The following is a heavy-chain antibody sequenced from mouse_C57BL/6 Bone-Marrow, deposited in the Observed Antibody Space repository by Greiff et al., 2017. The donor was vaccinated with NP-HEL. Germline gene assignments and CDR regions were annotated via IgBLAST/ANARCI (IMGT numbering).Heavy chain of an antibody. CDR2: IYPGSGST. V-gene: IGHV1-55*01. CDR3: ARESNYFDY. CDR1: GYTFTSYW. J-gene: IGHJ2*01. D-gene: IGHD5-1*01. Sequence: VQLQQPGAELVKPGASVKMSCKASGYTFTSYWITWVKQRPGQGLEWIGDIYPGSGSTNYNEKFKSKATLTVDTSSSTAYMPLSSLTSEDAAVYYCARESNYFDYWGQGTTLTVSS.